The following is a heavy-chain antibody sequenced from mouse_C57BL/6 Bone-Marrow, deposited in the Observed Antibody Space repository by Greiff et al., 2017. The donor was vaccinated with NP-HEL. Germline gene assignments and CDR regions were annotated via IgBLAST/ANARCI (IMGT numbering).Heavy chain of an antibody. V-gene: IGHV1-59*01. CDR1: GYTFTSYW. CDR3: ARDRDDGGDFDY. Sequence: QVQLKQPGAELVRPGTSVKLSCKASGYTFTSYWMHWVKQRPGQGLEWIGVIDPSDSYTNYNQKFKGKATLTVDTSSSTAYMQLSSLTSEDSAVYYCARDRDDGGDFDYWGQGTTLTVSS. D-gene: IGHD2-3*01. CDR2: IDPSDSYT. J-gene: IGHJ2*01.